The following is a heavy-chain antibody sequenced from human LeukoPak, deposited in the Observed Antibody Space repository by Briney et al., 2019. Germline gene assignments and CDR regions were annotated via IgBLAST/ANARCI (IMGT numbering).Heavy chain of an antibody. CDR1: GFTFSVYW. CDR3: ARGFYNPY. D-gene: IGHD1-14*01. CDR2: IKQDGSDE. Sequence: GGSLRLSCVVSGFTFSVYWMTWVRQAPGKGLEWVANIKQDGSDEYYVDSVKGRFTISRDNAKNSLYLQMNSLRADDTALYYCARGFYNPYWGQGTLVTVSS. J-gene: IGHJ4*02. V-gene: IGHV3-7*01.